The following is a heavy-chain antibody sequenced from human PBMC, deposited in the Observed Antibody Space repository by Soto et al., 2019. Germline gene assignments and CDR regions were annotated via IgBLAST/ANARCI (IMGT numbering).Heavy chain of an antibody. J-gene: IGHJ4*02. V-gene: IGHV3-23*01. Sequence: EVQLLESGGGLVQPGGSLRLSCAASGFTFSSYAMSWVRQAPGKGLEWVSGISLSGGSTYYANSVKGRFTVSRDNYKNTLLLQKNSLRAEETAVYYCERRDWEGCGSTNCYLALEYWGQGALVTVSS. CDR3: ERRDWEGCGSTNCYLALEY. CDR1: GFTFSSYA. CDR2: ISLSGGST. D-gene: IGHD2-2*01.